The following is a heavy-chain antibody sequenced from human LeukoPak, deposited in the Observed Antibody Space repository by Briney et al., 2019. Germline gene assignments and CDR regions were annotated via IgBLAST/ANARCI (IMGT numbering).Heavy chain of an antibody. D-gene: IGHD3-22*01. V-gene: IGHV3-71*03. CDR1: GFTFSDYY. CDR2: IRNKANGGTT. CDR3: ARDSNYYYDSSGYSVISYYFDY. J-gene: IGHJ4*02. Sequence: GGSLRLSCAASGFTFSDYYMSWVRQAPGKGLEWVGIIRNKANGGTTEKTTSVKGRFTISRDDSKSITYLQMNSLRAEDTAVYYCARDSNYYYDSSGYSVISYYFDYWGQGTLVTVSS.